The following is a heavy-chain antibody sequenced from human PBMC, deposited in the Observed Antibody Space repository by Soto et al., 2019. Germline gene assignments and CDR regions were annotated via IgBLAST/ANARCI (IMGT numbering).Heavy chain of an antibody. J-gene: IGHJ4*02. CDR2: VSPNGQGI. CDR3: EKARDYPREYFHY. Sequence: GGSLRLSCAASGFTLGRYGMSWVRQAPGKGLEWVSAVSPNGQGIYYADSVRGRFTISRDFSKNTVFLHMDSLRAEDTAVYYCEKARDYPREYFHYWGQGTLVTVSS. V-gene: IGHV3-23*01. D-gene: IGHD3-10*01. CDR1: GFTLGRYG.